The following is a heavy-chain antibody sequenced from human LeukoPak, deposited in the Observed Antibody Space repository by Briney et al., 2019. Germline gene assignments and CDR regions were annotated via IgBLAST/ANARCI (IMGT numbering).Heavy chain of an antibody. D-gene: IGHD3-10*01. CDR3: ARVSYGSGSYY. CDR2: IYYSGST. CDR1: GGSISSYY. J-gene: IGHJ4*02. Sequence: SENLSLTCTVSGGSISSYYWSWIRQPPGKGLEWIGYIYYSGSTNYNPSLKSRVTISVDTSKNQFSLKLSSVTAADTAVYYCARVSYGSGSYYWGQGTLVTVSS. V-gene: IGHV4-59*01.